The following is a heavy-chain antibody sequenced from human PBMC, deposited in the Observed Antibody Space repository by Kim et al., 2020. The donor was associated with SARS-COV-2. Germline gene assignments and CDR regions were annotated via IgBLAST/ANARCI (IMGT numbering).Heavy chain of an antibody. CDR2: ISGIGDTT. CDR3: AKSSTTSCYTSIDY. J-gene: IGHJ4*02. Sequence: GGSLRLSCAAPGFTFSSFAMSWVRQAPGKGLEWVTAISGIGDTTYYADSVTGRFTISRDNSKSTWYLQMNSLRAEDTAVYYCAKSSTTSCYTSIDYWDQG. D-gene: IGHD2-2*02. CDR1: GFTFSSFA. V-gene: IGHV3-23*01.